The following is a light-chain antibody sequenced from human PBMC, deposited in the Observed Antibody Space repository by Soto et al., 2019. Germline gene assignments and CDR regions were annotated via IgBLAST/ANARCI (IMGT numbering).Light chain of an antibody. CDR1: SSDVGGYNF. Sequence: QSALTQPPSASGSPGQSVTISCTGTSSDVGGYNFVSWYQQHPGKAPKFMMYEVSKRPSGVPDRFSGSKSGNTASLTVSGLQADDEADYYCSSYAGGIKWVFGGGTKLTVL. CDR3: SSYAGGIKWV. V-gene: IGLV2-8*01. CDR2: EVS. J-gene: IGLJ3*02.